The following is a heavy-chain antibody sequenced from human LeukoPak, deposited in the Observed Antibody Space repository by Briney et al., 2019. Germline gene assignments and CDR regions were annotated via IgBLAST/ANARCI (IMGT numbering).Heavy chain of an antibody. CDR1: GFTFSGYS. J-gene: IGHJ4*02. Sequence: VKPGGSLRLSCAASGFTFSGYSMNWVRQAPGKGLEWVSSISSSSSYIYYADSVKGRFTISRDNAKNSLYLQMNSLRAEDTAVYYCARQRRDGYTDDYWGQGTLVTVSS. CDR3: ARQRRDGYTDDY. V-gene: IGHV3-21*01. D-gene: IGHD5-24*01. CDR2: ISSSSSYI.